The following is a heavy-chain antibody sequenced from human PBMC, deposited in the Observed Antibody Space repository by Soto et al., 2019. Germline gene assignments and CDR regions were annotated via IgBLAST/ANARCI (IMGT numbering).Heavy chain of an antibody. Sequence: SETLSLTCTVSGGSISSYYWSWIRQPPGKGLEWIGYIYYSGSTNYNPSLKSRVTISVDTSKNQFSLKLSSVTAADTAVYYCARDSGYYDSSGRFDYWGQGTLVTVSS. CDR2: IYYSGST. D-gene: IGHD3-22*01. CDR3: ARDSGYYDSSGRFDY. J-gene: IGHJ4*02. V-gene: IGHV4-59*01. CDR1: GGSISSYY.